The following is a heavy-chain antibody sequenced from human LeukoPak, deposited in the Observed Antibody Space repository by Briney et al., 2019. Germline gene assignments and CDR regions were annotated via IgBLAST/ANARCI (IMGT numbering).Heavy chain of an antibody. V-gene: IGHV4-59*01. CDR1: GGSISSNY. CDR3: ARGGQLGPYDASYI. CDR2: IYYSGNT. J-gene: IGHJ3*02. Sequence: SETLSLTCNVSGGSISSNYWSWIRQSPGKGLEWIGYIYYSGNTNYNPSLKGRVAISVDTSKNQFSLKLSSVTAADTAVYYCARGGQLGPYDASYIWGQGTLVTVSS. D-gene: IGHD6-6*01.